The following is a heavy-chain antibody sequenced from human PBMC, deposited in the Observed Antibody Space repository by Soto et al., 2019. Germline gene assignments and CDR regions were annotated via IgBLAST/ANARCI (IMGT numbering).Heavy chain of an antibody. J-gene: IGHJ6*02. CDR3: AREVDGMDV. D-gene: IGHD1-26*01. V-gene: IGHV3-21*01. Sequence: EVQLVESGGGLVQPGGSLRLSCAASGFTFSSYWMSWVRQAPGKGLEWVSSISSSSSYIYYADSVKGRFTISRDNAKNSLYLQMNSLRAEDTAVYYCAREVDGMDVWGQGTTVTVSS. CDR2: ISSSSSYI. CDR1: GFTFSSYW.